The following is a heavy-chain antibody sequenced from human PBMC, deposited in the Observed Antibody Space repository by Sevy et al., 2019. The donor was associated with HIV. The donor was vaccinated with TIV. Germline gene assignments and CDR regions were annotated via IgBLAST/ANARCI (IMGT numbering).Heavy chain of an antibody. Sequence: GGSLRLSCAASGFTVSSNYMTWVRQAPGKGLEWVSVIYSGGNTYYADSVKGRFTISRDNSKNTMYLQMNSLRVEDTAVYYCARNLRGYCSSTSCYPYGMDVWGQGTTVTVSS. CDR3: ARNLRGYCSSTSCYPYGMDV. CDR1: GFTVSSNY. V-gene: IGHV3-53*01. D-gene: IGHD2-2*01. CDR2: IYSGGNT. J-gene: IGHJ6*02.